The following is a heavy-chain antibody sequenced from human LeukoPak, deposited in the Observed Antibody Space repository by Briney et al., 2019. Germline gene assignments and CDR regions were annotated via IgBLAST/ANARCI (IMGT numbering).Heavy chain of an antibody. CDR2: ISGSGGST. CDR3: AKSGGFQMGLWSGYYSFDY. J-gene: IGHJ4*02. V-gene: IGHV3-23*01. D-gene: IGHD3-3*01. Sequence: GGSLRLSCAASGFTFSNYAMSWVRQAPGKGLEWVSAISGSGGSTYYADSVKGRFTISRDNSKNTLFLQMNSLRAEDTAVYYCAKSGGFQMGLWSGYYSFDYWGQGTLVTVSS. CDR1: GFTFSNYA.